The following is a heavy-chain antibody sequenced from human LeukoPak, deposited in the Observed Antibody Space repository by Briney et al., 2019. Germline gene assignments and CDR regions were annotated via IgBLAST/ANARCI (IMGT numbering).Heavy chain of an antibody. V-gene: IGHV1-2*02. D-gene: IGHD2-8*01. J-gene: IGHJ4*02. CDR3: ARDGVSTTPEFDY. Sequence: ASVKVSCKTSGYAFTAYYMYWLRQAPGQGLECMGWIYPNSGATGYAQNFQGRVTMTRDTSVSTIYMELSRLRSDDTAVYYCARDGVSTTPEFDYWGQGTLVTVSS. CDR2: IYPNSGAT. CDR1: GYAFTAYY.